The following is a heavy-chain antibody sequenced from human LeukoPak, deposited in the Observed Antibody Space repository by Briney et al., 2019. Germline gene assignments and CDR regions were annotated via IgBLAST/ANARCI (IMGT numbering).Heavy chain of an antibody. J-gene: IGHJ6*03. Sequence: SETLSLTCTVSGGSISSSSYYWGWIRQPPGKGLEWFGSIYYSGSTYYNPSLKSRVTISVDTSKNQFSLKLSSVTAADTAVYYCAAKSGYYGSDYYYYYMDVWGKGTTVTVSS. V-gene: IGHV4-39*01. CDR1: GGSISSSSYY. CDR2: IYYSGST. D-gene: IGHD3-10*01. CDR3: AAKSGYYGSDYYYYYMDV.